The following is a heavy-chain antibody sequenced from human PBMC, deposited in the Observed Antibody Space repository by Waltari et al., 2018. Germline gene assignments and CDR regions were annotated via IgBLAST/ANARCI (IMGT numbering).Heavy chain of an antibody. Sequence: EVQLVESGGGLVQPGGSLRLSCAASGFTFSSYAMGWVRQAPGKGLGWVSAISGSGGSTYSADSVEGRFTISRDQSKNTLYRQMNSLRAEDTAVYYCAKVDRIAAAGSIDYWGQGILVTVSS. V-gene: IGHV3-23*04. CDR3: AKVDRIAAAGSIDY. D-gene: IGHD6-13*01. CDR2: ISGSGGST. CDR1: GFTFSSYA. J-gene: IGHJ4*02.